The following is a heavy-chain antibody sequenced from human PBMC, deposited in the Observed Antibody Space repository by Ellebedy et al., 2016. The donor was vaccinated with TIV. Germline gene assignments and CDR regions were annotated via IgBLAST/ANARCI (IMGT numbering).Heavy chain of an antibody. V-gene: IGHV4-59*01. J-gene: IGHJ4*02. Sequence: MPSETLSLTCTVSGGSISSYYWNWIRQPPEKGLEWIGYIYYSGSTNYNPSLKSRVTIPVDTSKNQFSLKLSSVTAADTAVYYCARWGDGKRPDYWGQGTLVTVSS. CDR1: GGSISSYY. D-gene: IGHD2-21*02. CDR2: IYYSGST. CDR3: ARWGDGKRPDY.